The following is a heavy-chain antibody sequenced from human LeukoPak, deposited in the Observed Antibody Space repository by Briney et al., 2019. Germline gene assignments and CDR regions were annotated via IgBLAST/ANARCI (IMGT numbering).Heavy chain of an antibody. CDR1: GYTFTSYG. CDR3: ARGHIVVVTATNYYYYGMDV. Sequence: ASVKVSCKASGYTFTSYGISWVRQAPGQGLEWMGWISAYNGNTNYAQKLQGRVTMTTDTSTSTAYMELRSLRSDDTAVYYCARGHIVVVTATNYYYYGMDVWGQGTTVTVSS. D-gene: IGHD2-21*02. V-gene: IGHV1-18*01. CDR2: ISAYNGNT. J-gene: IGHJ6*02.